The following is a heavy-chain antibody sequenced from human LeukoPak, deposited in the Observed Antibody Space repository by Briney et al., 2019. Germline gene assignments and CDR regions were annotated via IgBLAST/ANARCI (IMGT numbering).Heavy chain of an antibody. V-gene: IGHV6-1*01. CDR1: GDSVSSNSVA. CDR2: TYYRSNWYS. CDR3: ARDRWFGELLSTYDYYGMDV. D-gene: IGHD3-10*01. J-gene: IGHJ6*02. Sequence: KPSQTLSLTCAISGDSVSSNSVAWNWLRQSPSRGLEWLGRTYYRSNWYSDYAESVRSRITLNPDTSKNQFSLQLNSVTPEDTAVYYCARDRWFGELLSTYDYYGMDVWGQGTTVTVS.